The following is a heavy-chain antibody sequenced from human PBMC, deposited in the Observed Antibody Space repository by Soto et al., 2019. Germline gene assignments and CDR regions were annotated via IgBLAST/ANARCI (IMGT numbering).Heavy chain of an antibody. J-gene: IGHJ4*02. CDR3: AIRLPSDF. V-gene: IGHV1-2*02. CDR1: GYTFYGYH. CDR2: INPDNGDT. D-gene: IGHD4-17*01. Sequence: ASVKVSCKASGYTFYGYHIFWVREVPGQGLEWVGWINPDNGDTNYAQKFQGRVTMTSDTSISTAYMELTRLTTDDTAVYYCAIRLPSDFWGQGTLVTVPS.